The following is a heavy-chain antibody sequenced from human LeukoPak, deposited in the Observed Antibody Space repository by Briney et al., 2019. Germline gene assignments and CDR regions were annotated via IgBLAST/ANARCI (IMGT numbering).Heavy chain of an antibody. CDR3: ARGPYDNSGYRFNY. J-gene: IGHJ4*02. Sequence: PGGSLRLSCAASGFTFSNAWMSWVRQAPGKGLEWVGRIKSKTDGGTTDYAAPVKGRFTISRDDSKNTLYLQMNSLKTEDTAVYYCARGPYDNSGYRFNYWGQGTLVTVSS. CDR2: IKSKTDGGTT. D-gene: IGHD3-22*01. CDR1: GFTFSNAW. V-gene: IGHV3-15*01.